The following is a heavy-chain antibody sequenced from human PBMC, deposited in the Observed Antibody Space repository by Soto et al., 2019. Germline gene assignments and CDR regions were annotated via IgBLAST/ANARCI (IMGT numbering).Heavy chain of an antibody. V-gene: IGHV1-46*01. D-gene: IGHD3-3*01. CDR1: GYTFTSYY. CDR3: ERDQHPYSDSSPCYSSYGPPTGYYGIDV. Sequence: ASVKVSCKASGYTFTSYYMHWGRQAPGQGLEWMGIINPSGGSTSYAQKFQGRVTMTRDTSTSTVYMELSSLRSEDTAVYYCERDQHPYSDSSPCYSSYGPPTGYYGIDVRGRRPTVTASS. CDR2: INPSGGST. J-gene: IGHJ6*02.